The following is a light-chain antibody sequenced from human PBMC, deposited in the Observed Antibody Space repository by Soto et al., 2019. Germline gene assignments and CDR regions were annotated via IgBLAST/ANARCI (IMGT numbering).Light chain of an antibody. V-gene: IGLV3-1*01. J-gene: IGLJ2*01. CDR1: KLGNKY. CDR3: LAWDSSTAVV. Sequence: SYELTQPPSVSVSPGQAASITCSGDKLGNKYACWYQQKPGQSPLLVIYQDSKRPSGIPERFSGSNSGNTATLTICGTQAMDEADYYCLAWDSSTAVVLDGGTKLTVL. CDR2: QDS.